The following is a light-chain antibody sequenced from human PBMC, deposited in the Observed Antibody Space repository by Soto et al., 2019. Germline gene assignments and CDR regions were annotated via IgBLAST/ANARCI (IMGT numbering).Light chain of an antibody. CDR2: GAS. Sequence: EILFTQSPGTLSLSPGERATLSCRASQSVRSNFLAWYQQKPGQAPRLLIYGASRRATGIPDRVTGRGSCTDFTLTISCLQSEDFETDYCQQYYRYPQTFGQGTKVDIK. CDR1: QSVRSNF. J-gene: IGKJ1*01. CDR3: QQYYRYPQT. V-gene: IGKV3-20*01.